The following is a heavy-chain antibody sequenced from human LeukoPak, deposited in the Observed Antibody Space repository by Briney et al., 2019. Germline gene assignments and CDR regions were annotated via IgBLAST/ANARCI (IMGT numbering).Heavy chain of an antibody. V-gene: IGHV3-64*01. Sequence: GGSLRLSCAGSGFTFSSYAIHWVRQAPGKGLEYVSTISSKGDNIFYANSVKGRFTISRDNSKNTVYLQTGSLRAEDMAVYYCGRVRISAARGYMDVWGKGTTVTVSS. J-gene: IGHJ6*04. D-gene: IGHD6-13*01. CDR2: ISSKGDNI. CDR1: GFTFSSYA. CDR3: GRVRISAARGYMDV.